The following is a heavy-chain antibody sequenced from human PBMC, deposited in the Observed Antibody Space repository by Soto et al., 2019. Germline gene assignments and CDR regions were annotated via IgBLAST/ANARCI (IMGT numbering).Heavy chain of an antibody. Sequence: GASVKVSCKASGYTFTSYDINWVRQATGQGLEWMGWMNPNSGNTGYAQKFQGRVTMTRNTSISTAYMELSSLRSEDTAVYYCARGARLKGYCFSTSCYYYYYMDVWGKGTTVTVSS. J-gene: IGHJ6*03. D-gene: IGHD2-2*01. CDR1: GYTFTSYD. V-gene: IGHV1-8*01. CDR3: ARGARLKGYCFSTSCYYYYYMDV. CDR2: MNPNSGNT.